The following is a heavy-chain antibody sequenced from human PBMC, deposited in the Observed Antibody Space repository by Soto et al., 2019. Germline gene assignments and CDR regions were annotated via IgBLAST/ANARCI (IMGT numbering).Heavy chain of an antibody. CDR3: ARDVSPGSCSLYPDAFDI. Sequence: EVQLVESGGDLVEPGGSLRLSCAASGFSFGSSWMTWVRHAPGKGLEWVANIKTDGSKINYLDYVRCRFTVSRDNAKNSLYLELHSLRAEDTALYYCARDVSPGSCSLYPDAFDIWGQGTMVTVSS. J-gene: IGHJ3*02. V-gene: IGHV3-7*05. CDR2: IKTDGSKI. D-gene: IGHD1-26*01. CDR1: GFSFGSSW.